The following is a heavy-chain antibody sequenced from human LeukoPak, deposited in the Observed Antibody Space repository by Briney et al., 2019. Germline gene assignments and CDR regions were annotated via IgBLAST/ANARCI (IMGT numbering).Heavy chain of an antibody. CDR2: IKEDGTEK. D-gene: IGHD3-22*01. V-gene: IGHV3-7*01. J-gene: IGHJ4*02. CDR1: GFTFSNFW. CDR3: ARGRYYHDSSGYSSFYH. Sequence: GGSLRLSCAASGFTFSNFWMSWVRQAPGKGLEWVANIKEDGTEKYYVDSVKGRFTISRDNAKNSQYLQMNSLRVEDTAVYYCARGRYYHDSSGYSSFYHWGQGTLVTVSS.